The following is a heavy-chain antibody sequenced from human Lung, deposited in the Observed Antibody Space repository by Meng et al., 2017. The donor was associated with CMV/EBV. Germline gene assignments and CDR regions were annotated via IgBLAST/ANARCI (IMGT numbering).Heavy chain of an antibody. CDR3: ARDPHFGALDY. CDR2: IKYDGSDK. V-gene: IGHV3-7*01. CDR1: GFTFSSSY. Sequence: SCVASGFTFSSSYMSWVRQAPGKGLEWVANIKYDGSDKGYVGSVEGRFTISRDNAKNSVYLQMNTLRVEDTAVYYCARDPHFGALDYWGQGTRVT. J-gene: IGHJ4*02. D-gene: IGHD3-10*01.